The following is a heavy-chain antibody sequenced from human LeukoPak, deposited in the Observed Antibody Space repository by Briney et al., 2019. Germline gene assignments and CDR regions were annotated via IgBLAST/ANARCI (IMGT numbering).Heavy chain of an antibody. Sequence: SETLSLTCTVSGGSISSYYWSWIRHPPGEGLEGIGYIYYSGSTNYNPSLKSRVTVSVDTSKNQFSLKLSSVTAADTAVYYCARDRKYDFWSGPPLPWGQGTLVTVSS. V-gene: IGHV4-59*01. CDR1: GGSISSYY. CDR3: ARDRKYDFWSGPPLP. D-gene: IGHD3-3*01. CDR2: IYYSGST. J-gene: IGHJ5*02.